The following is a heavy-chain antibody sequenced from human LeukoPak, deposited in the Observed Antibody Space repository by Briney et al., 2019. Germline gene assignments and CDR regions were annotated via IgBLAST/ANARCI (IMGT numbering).Heavy chain of an antibody. D-gene: IGHD3-22*01. J-gene: IGHJ4*02. V-gene: IGHV3-23*01. CDR1: GFTFSSYA. Sequence: GGSLRLSCAASGFTFSSYAMSWVRQAPGKGLEWVSAISGSGGSTYYADSVKGRFTISRDNSKNTLYLQMNSLRAEDTAVYYCAKDYHDSSGYEAPGYFDYWGQGTLVTVSS. CDR2: ISGSGGST. CDR3: AKDYHDSSGYEAPGYFDY.